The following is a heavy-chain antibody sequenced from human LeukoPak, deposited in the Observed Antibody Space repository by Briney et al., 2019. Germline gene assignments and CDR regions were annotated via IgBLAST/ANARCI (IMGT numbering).Heavy chain of an antibody. CDR1: GGSISSYY. Sequence: PSETLSLTCTVSGGSISSYYWSWIRQPPGKGLEWIGYIYYSGSTNYNPSLKSRVTISVDTSKNQFSLKLSSVTAADTAVYYCARDHTGPDSGYWFDPWGQGTLVTVSS. CDR2: IYYSGST. D-gene: IGHD3-22*01. V-gene: IGHV4-59*01. J-gene: IGHJ5*02. CDR3: ARDHTGPDSGYWFDP.